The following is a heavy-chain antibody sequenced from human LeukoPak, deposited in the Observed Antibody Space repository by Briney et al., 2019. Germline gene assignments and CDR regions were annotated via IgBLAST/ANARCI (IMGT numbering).Heavy chain of an antibody. CDR3: ARGPPGGQFDP. D-gene: IGHD3-10*01. V-gene: IGHV4-59*01. CDR1: GGSISSYY. Sequence: KPSETLSLTCTVSGGSISSYYWSWIRQPPGKGLEWVGYIYYSGSTNYNPSLKSRVTISVDTSKNQFSLKLSSVTAADTAVYYCARGPPGGQFDPWGQGTLVTVSS. J-gene: IGHJ5*02. CDR2: IYYSGST.